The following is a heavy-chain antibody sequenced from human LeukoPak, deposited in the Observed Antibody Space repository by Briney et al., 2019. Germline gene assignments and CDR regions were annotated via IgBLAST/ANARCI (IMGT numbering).Heavy chain of an antibody. CDR3: ARAPSAFDI. CDR1: GYTFTSYD. V-gene: IGHV1-8*01. J-gene: IGHJ3*02. Sequence: ASVKVSFKASGYTFTSYDINWVRQATAQGLEWMGWMNPNSGNTGYAHKFQGRGTMTRNTSISTAYMELSSLRSEDTAVYYCARAPSAFDIWGQGTMVTVSS. CDR2: MNPNSGNT.